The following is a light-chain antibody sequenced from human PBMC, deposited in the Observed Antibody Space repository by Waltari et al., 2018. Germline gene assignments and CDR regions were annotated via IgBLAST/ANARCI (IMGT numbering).Light chain of an antibody. V-gene: IGLV2-14*01. CDR3: ISYTSTGTVWV. Sequence: QSALTQPASVSGSPGQSITISCTGTSSDVGGYNYVSGYQQGPGKAPKLMIYAVPNRASGVCNRFSGSKSGNTASLTISGLQAEDEADYYCISYTSTGTVWVFGGGTKLTVL. J-gene: IGLJ3*02. CDR2: AVP. CDR1: SSDVGGYNY.